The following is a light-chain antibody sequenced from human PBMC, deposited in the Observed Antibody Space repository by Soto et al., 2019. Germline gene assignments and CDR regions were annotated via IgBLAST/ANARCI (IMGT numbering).Light chain of an antibody. V-gene: IGKV3-11*01. CDR3: QQGHNWPLT. J-gene: IGKJ2*01. CDR2: DAS. CDR1: QTIGSY. Sequence: EIVLTQSPATLSLSPGERATLSCRASQTIGSYLAWWQQNPGQAPRLLIYDASNRAAGIPARFSGSGSGTDFTLTISSLEPEDFAIYYCQQGHNWPLTFGQGTRLEI.